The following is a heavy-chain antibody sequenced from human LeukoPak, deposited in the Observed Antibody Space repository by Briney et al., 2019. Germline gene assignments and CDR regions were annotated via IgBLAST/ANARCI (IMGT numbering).Heavy chain of an antibody. V-gene: IGHV1-2*02. CDR3: ARGDGAEQLWSPEPRTFDI. CDR1: GYTFTGYY. CDR2: INPNSGGT. D-gene: IGHD5-18*01. J-gene: IGHJ3*02. Sequence: GASVKVSCKASGYTFTGYYMHWVRQAPGQGLEWMGWINPNSGGTNYAQKFQGRVTMTRDTSISTAYMELSRLRSDDTAVYYCARGDGAEQLWSPEPRTFDIWGQGTMVTVSS.